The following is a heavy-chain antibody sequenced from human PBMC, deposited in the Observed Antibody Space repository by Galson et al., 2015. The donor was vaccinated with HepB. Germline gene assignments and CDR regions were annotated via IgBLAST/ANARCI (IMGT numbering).Heavy chain of an antibody. CDR1: GFPFSSYG. Sequence: SLRLSCAASGFPFSSYGMHWVRQAPGKGLEWVAVISYDGSNKYYADSVKGRFTISRDNSKNTLYLQMNSLRAEDTAVYYCAKDTNFDYWGQGTLVTVSS. CDR2: ISYDGSNK. CDR3: AKDTNFDY. J-gene: IGHJ4*02. V-gene: IGHV3-30*18. D-gene: IGHD1-26*01.